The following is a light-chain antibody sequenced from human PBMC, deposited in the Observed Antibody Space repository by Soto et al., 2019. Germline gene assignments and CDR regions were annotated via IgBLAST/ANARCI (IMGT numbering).Light chain of an antibody. CDR3: QQSGISPWT. CDR1: QSVSSSY. V-gene: IGKV3-20*01. CDR2: GAS. Sequence: EIVLTQSPGTLSLSPGERATLSCRASQSVSSSYLAWYQQKPVQAPRLLIYGASSRATGIPDRFSGSGSGTYVTLTISRLEPEDFAVYAWQQSGISPWTFGQGTKVEI. J-gene: IGKJ1*01.